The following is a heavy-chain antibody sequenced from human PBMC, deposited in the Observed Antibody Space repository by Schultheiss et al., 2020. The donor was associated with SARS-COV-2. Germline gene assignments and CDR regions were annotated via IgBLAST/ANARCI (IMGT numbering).Heavy chain of an antibody. CDR1: GFTFSTYG. Sequence: GGSLRLSCAASGFTFSTYGIHWVRQAPGKGLEWVAVIWSDGSNKYYADSVKGRFTISRDNSKNTLYLQMNSLRVEDMGVYFCARASGPFDYWGQGTLVTVSS. V-gene: IGHV3-33*01. J-gene: IGHJ4*02. CDR3: ARASGPFDY. D-gene: IGHD2-15*01. CDR2: IWSDGSNK.